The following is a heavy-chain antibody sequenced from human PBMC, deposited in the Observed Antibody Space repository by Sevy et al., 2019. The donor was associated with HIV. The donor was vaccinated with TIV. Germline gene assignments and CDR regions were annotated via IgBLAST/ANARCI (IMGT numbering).Heavy chain of an antibody. J-gene: IGHJ6*02. CDR1: GFTFNNYG. D-gene: IGHD3-10*01. CDR3: AKDAGANMGPGIIPGDGMDV. Sequence: GGSLRLSCAASGFTFNNYGMHRVRQAPRKGLEWVAVISYDGINKYYSDSVKGRFTISRDNSKNTLDLQMNSLRPEDTAVYYCAKDAGANMGPGIIPGDGMDVWGQGTTVTVSS. V-gene: IGHV3-30*18. CDR2: ISYDGINK.